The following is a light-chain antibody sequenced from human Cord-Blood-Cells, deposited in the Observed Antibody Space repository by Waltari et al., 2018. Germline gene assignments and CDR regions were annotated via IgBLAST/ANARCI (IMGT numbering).Light chain of an antibody. V-gene: IGKV3-15*01. J-gene: IGKJ2*01. Sequence: EIVMTQSPATLSASPGERATLSCRASQSVSRNLAWYQQKPGQAPRPLIYGASTRATGIPARFSGSGSGTEFTLTINSLQSEDFAVYYCQQYNNWPPYTFGQGTKLEIK. CDR1: QSVSRN. CDR2: GAS. CDR3: QQYNNWPPYT.